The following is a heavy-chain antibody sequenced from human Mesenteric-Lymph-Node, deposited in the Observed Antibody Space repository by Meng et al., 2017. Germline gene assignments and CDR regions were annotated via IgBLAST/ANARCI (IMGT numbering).Heavy chain of an antibody. CDR3: ARAYDSDY. CDR2: ISTYNGNT. Sequence: QVQLVQSGAEVKKPGASVKFSCKASGYSFTSHGIIWVRQAPGQGLEWMGWISTYNGNTNYAQKFQGRVTMTTDTSTTTAYMELRSLRSDDMAVYYCARAYDSDYWGQGTLVTVSS. J-gene: IGHJ4*02. D-gene: IGHD4-17*01. V-gene: IGHV1-18*03. CDR1: GYSFTSHG.